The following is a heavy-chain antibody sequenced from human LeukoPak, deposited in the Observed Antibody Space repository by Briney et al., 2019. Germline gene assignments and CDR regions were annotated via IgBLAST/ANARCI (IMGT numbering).Heavy chain of an antibody. CDR2: MNPNSGNT. CDR1: GYTFTSYD. V-gene: IGHV1-8*01. J-gene: IGHJ3*02. Sequence: ASVKVSCKASGYTFTSYDINWVRQATGQGLEWMGWMNPNSGNTGYAQKFQGRVTMTTDTSTSTAYMELRSLRSDDTAVYYCARDKIWMTTVPNAFDIWGQGTMVTVSS. CDR3: ARDKIWMTTVPNAFDI. D-gene: IGHD4-17*01.